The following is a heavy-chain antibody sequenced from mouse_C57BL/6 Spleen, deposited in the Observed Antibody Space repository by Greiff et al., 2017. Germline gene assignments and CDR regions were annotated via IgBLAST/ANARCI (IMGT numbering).Heavy chain of an antibody. V-gene: IGHV1-76*01. CDR3: AIPPYYGSSYRAMDY. CDR2: IYPGSGNT. D-gene: IGHD1-1*01. Sequence: VKLMESGAELVRPGASVKLSCKASGYTFTDYYINWVKQRPGQGLEWIARIYPGSGNTYYNEKFKGKATLTAEKSSSTAYMQLSSLTSEDSAVYFCAIPPYYGSSYRAMDYWGQGTSVTVSS. J-gene: IGHJ4*01. CDR1: GYTFTDYY.